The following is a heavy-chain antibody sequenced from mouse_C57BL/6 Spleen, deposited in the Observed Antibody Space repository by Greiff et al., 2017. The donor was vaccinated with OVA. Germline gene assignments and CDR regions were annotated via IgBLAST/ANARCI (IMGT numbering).Heavy chain of an antibody. D-gene: IGHD1-1*01. V-gene: IGHV1-50*01. CDR1: GYTFTSYW. J-gene: IGHJ4*01. CDR3: ARASSGAMDY. Sequence: QVQLQQPGAELVKPGASVKLSCKASGYTFTSYWMQWVKQRPGQGLEWIGEIDPSDSYTNYNQKFKGKATLTVDTSSSTAYMQLSSLTSEDSAVYYCARASSGAMDYWGQGTSVTVSS. CDR2: IDPSDSYT.